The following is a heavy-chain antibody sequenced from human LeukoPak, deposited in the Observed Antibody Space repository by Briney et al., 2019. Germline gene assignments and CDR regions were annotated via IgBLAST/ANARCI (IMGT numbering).Heavy chain of an antibody. Sequence: GGSLRLSCAASGFTFSSYGMHWVRQAPGKGLEWVAFIRYDGSNKYYADSVKGRFTISRDNAKNSLYLQMNSLRAEDTAVYYCARAGKYGDQYHDAFDIWGQGTMVTVSS. J-gene: IGHJ3*02. V-gene: IGHV3-30*02. D-gene: IGHD4-17*01. CDR1: GFTFSSYG. CDR3: ARAGKYGDQYHDAFDI. CDR2: IRYDGSNK.